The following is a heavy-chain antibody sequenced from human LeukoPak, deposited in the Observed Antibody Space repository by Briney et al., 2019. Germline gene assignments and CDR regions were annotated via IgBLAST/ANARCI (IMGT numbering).Heavy chain of an antibody. V-gene: IGHV3-23*01. D-gene: IGHD3-22*01. CDR1: GSTFSSYA. Sequence: GGSLRLSCAASGSTFSSYAMSWVRQAPGKGLEWVSAISGSGGSTYYADSVKGRFTISRDNSKNTLYLQMNSLRAEDTAVYYCAKESGFYYDSSGSDYWGQGTLVTVSS. CDR2: ISGSGGST. J-gene: IGHJ4*02. CDR3: AKESGFYYDSSGSDY.